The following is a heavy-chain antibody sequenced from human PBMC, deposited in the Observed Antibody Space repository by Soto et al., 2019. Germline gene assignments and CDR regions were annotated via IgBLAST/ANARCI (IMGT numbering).Heavy chain of an antibody. D-gene: IGHD1-1*01. CDR3: ASDGTKTLRDWFDP. CDR2: IYYSGST. V-gene: IGHV4-39*01. Sequence: PSETLSLTCTVSGGSISSSSYYWGWIRQPPGKGLEWIGSIYYSGSTYYNPSLKSRVTISVDTSKNQFSLKLSSVTAADTAVYYCASDGTKTLRDWFDPWRQGMSVTVSS. J-gene: IGHJ5*02. CDR1: GGSISSSSYY.